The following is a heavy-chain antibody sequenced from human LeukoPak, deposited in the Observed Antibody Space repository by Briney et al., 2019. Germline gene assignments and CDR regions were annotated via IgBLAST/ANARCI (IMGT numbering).Heavy chain of an antibody. Sequence: PSETLSLTCTVSGGSISSGSYYWGWIRQPPGKGLEWIGSIFYSGSSTYYNPSLKSRVTISVDTSKNQFSLKLSSVTAADTAVYYCARRRGGYNSFEDFDYRGQGTLVTVSS. V-gene: IGHV4-39*01. CDR2: IFYSGSST. CDR3: ARRRGGYNSFEDFDY. CDR1: GGSISSGSYY. J-gene: IGHJ4*02. D-gene: IGHD5-24*01.